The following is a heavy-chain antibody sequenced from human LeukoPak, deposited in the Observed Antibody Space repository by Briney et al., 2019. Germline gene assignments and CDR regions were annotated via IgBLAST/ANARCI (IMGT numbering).Heavy chain of an antibody. V-gene: IGHV4-34*01. CDR3: ATGSIAARQFDY. CDR2: INHRGST. D-gene: IGHD6-6*01. Sequence: ASETLSLTCAVYGGSFSGYYWSWIRQPPGKGLEWSGEINHRGSTNYNPSLKSRVTISVDTSKNQFSLKLRSVTAADTAVYYCATGSIAARQFDYWGQGTLVTVSS. CDR1: GGSFSGYY. J-gene: IGHJ4*02.